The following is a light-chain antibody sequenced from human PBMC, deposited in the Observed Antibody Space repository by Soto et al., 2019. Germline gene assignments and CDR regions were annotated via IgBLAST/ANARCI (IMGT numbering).Light chain of an antibody. V-gene: IGKV1-9*01. CDR1: QSISSY. J-gene: IGKJ1*01. CDR2: GAS. CDR3: HKYSSYS. Sequence: SKVTQTPTVLTSCLLVVVTIICRASQSISSYVSWYQQKPGKAPKLLIYGASFLPTGVPSRFSGSGSGTEFTPAVSSLKPDDFATYYCHKYSSYSFGQGTKVDIK.